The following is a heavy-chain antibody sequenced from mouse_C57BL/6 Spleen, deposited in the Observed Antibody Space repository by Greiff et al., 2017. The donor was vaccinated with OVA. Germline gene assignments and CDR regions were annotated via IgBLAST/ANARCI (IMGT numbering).Heavy chain of an antibody. CDR2: INPSSGYT. J-gene: IGHJ3*01. V-gene: IGHV1-7*01. D-gene: IGHD2-4*01. CDR3: ASYDYVSWFAY. Sequence: QVQLQQSGAELAKPGASVKLSCKASGYTFTSYWMHWVKQRPGQGLEWIGYINPSSGYTKYNQKFKDKATLTADKSSSTAYMQLSSLTSEDSAVYYCASYDYVSWFAYWGQGTLVTVSA. CDR1: GYTFTSYW.